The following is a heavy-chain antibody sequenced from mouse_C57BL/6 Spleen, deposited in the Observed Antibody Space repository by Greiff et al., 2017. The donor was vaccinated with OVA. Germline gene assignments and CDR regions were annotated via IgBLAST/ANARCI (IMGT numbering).Heavy chain of an antibody. D-gene: IGHD2-5*01. CDR3: NRGRWNSNWAVFAY. J-gene: IGHJ3*01. V-gene: IGHV6-6*01. CDR2: IRNKANNHAT. Sequence: EVQLVESGGGLVQPGGSLKLSCAASGFTFSDAWMDWVRQSPEKGLEWVAEIRNKANNHATYYAESVKGRFTISRDDSKSSVYLQMNSLRAEDTGIYYCNRGRWNSNWAVFAYWGQGTLVTVSA. CDR1: GFTFSDAW.